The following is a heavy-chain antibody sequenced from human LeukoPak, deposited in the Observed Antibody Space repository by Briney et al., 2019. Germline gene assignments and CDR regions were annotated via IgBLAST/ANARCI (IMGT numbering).Heavy chain of an antibody. V-gene: IGHV1-69*13. CDR1: GGTFSSYA. Sequence: SVKVSCKASGGTFSSYAISWVRQAPGQGLEWMGGIIPIFGTANYAQKFQGRVTITADESTSTAYMELSSLRSEDTAVYYCARDLSCSSTSCPQPVPLRTWGQGTLVTVSS. D-gene: IGHD2-2*01. J-gene: IGHJ4*02. CDR2: IIPIFGTA. CDR3: ARDLSCSSTSCPQPVPLRT.